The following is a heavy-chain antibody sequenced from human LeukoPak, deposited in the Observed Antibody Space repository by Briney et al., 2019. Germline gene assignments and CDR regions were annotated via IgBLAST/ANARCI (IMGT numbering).Heavy chain of an antibody. CDR1: GFTFSSYA. D-gene: IGHD3-3*01. CDR2: ISNSGGST. V-gene: IGHV3-23*01. J-gene: IGHJ5*02. Sequence: GGSLRLSCAASGFTFSSYAMSWVRQAPGKGLEWVSVISNSGGSTFYADSVKGRFSISRNNSQNTLFLQMNSLRADDTAVYFCAKDGTIFGVDPNWFDPWGQGTLVTVSS. CDR3: AKDGTIFGVDPNWFDP.